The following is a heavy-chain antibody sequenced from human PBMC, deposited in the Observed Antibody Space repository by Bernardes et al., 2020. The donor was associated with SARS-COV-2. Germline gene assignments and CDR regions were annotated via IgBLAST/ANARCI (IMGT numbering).Heavy chain of an antibody. CDR2: IYPGDSDA. V-gene: IGHV5-51*01. CDR1: GYDFTTYW. D-gene: IGHD2-2*01. J-gene: IGHJ4*01. CDR3: ARQSTSSAEGFFDY. Sequence: GGSLQISCKGSGYDFTTYWIGWVRQMPGKGLEWMGIIYPGDSDARYSPSFQGQVTISVDKSVSATHLQWSSLKASDSAIYYCARQSTSSAEGFFDYWGHGSLVTVST.